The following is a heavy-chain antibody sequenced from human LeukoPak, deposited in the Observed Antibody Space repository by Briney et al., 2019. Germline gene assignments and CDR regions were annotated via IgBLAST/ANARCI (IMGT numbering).Heavy chain of an antibody. CDR3: ARGGGYYGSGSGFDY. Sequence: SETLSLTCTVSGGSISSGSYYWSWIRQPAGKGLEWIGRIYTSGSTNYNPSLKSRVTISVDTSRNQFSLKLSSVTAADTAVYYCARGGGYYGSGSGFDYWGQGTLVTVSS. D-gene: IGHD3-10*01. CDR2: IYTSGST. V-gene: IGHV4-61*02. CDR1: GGSISSGSYY. J-gene: IGHJ4*02.